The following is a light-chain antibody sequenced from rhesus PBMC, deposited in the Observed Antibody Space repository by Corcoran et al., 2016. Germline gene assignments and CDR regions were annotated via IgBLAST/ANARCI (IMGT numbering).Light chain of an antibody. CDR3: QQYNSSPFT. J-gene: IGKJ3*01. CDR1: QSISSW. V-gene: IGKV1-22*01. CDR2: KAS. Sequence: DIQMTQSPSSLSASVGDTVTITCRASQSISSWLAWYQQKPGKAPKLLIYKASALTSGVPSRFSGSGSGTDFTLTINSLQSEDFATYYCQQYNSSPFTFGPGTNLDIK.